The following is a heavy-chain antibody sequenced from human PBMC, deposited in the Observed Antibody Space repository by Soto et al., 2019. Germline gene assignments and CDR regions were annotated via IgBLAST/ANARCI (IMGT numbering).Heavy chain of an antibody. D-gene: IGHD2-15*01. J-gene: IGHJ6*02. CDR3: AGDCSGGSCYPGMDV. Sequence: EVQLVESGGGLVKPGGSLRLSCAASGCNFNSYTINWVRQAPGKRLEWLSSVSSSGYIFSTDSVRGRFTISRDNAKNSVYLQINSLRAEDTAVYCCAGDCSGGSCYPGMDVWGQGTTVTVSS. V-gene: IGHV3-21*01. CDR2: VSSSGYI. CDR1: GCNFNSYT.